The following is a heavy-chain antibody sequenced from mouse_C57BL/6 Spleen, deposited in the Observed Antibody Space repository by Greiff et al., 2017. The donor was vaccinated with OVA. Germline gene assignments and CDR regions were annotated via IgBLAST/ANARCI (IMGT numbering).Heavy chain of an antibody. CDR1: GFSLTSYG. V-gene: IGHV2-5*01. CDR3: AKPPYDYEAMDY. CDR2: IWRGGST. D-gene: IGHD6-5*01. Sequence: VQLQQSGPGLVQPSQSLSITCTVSGFSLTSYGVHWVRQSPGKGLEWLGVIWRGGSTDYNAAFMSRLSITKDNSKSQVFVKRNSLQADDTAIYYCAKPPYDYEAMDYWGQGTSVTVSS. J-gene: IGHJ4*01.